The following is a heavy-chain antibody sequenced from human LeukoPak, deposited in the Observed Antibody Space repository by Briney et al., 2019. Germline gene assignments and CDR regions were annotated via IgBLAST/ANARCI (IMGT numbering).Heavy chain of an antibody. V-gene: IGHV4-59*05. CDR2: IYYTGTT. Sequence: GSLRLSCAASGFTFSSYSMNWVRQPPGKGLESIGSIYYTGTTSYNPSLKSRLTISVDTSKNQFSLKLSSVTAADTAVYYCARVSRDFGGNSYFDYWGQGTLVTVSS. CDR3: ARVSRDFGGNSYFDY. CDR1: GFTFSSYSMN. D-gene: IGHD4-23*01. J-gene: IGHJ4*02.